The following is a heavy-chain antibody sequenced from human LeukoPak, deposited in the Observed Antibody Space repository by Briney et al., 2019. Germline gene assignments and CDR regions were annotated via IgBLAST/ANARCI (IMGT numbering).Heavy chain of an antibody. CDR1: GGTFSSYA. CDR3: ASSIDYYDSSYFDY. D-gene: IGHD3-22*01. Sequence: SVKVSCKASGGTFSSYAISWVRQAPGQGLEWMGGIIPIFGTANYAQKFQGRVTITMDESTSTAYMELSSLRSEDTAVYYCASSIDYYDSSYFDYWGQGTLVTVSS. J-gene: IGHJ4*02. CDR2: IIPIFGTA. V-gene: IGHV1-69*05.